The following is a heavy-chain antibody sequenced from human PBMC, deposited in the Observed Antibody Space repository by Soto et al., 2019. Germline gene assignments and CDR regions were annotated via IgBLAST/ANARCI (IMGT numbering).Heavy chain of an antibody. J-gene: IGHJ4*01. V-gene: IGHV3-64D*06. CDR3: VKAEKYILPTIREDYLEI. D-gene: IGHD5-12*01. CDR1: GLTFIGHG. CDR2: ISSNGGST. Sequence: PLVFQRVSSSASGLTFIGHGMRWVRQTPGKGLEYVSAISSNGGSTYYADSVNDRFTISRCNSKNTLYRQMSSLGAEDPAVYYFVKAEKYILPTIREDYLEIRGQATLVT.